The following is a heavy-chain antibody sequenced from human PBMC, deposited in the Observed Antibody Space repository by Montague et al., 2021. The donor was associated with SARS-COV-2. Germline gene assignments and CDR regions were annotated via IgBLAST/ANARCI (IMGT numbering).Heavy chain of an antibody. J-gene: IGHJ4*02. CDR3: ARVFATVGAMDRNDY. CDR1: GFSFSSYE. V-gene: IGHV3-48*03. D-gene: IGHD1-26*01. Sequence: SRRLSWAASGFSFSSYEMNLFRQAPGKGLEWVSYISSSGSTIYYADSVKGRFTISRDNAKNSLYLQMNSLRAEDTAVYYCARVFATVGAMDRNDYWGQGTLVTVSS. CDR2: ISSSGSTI.